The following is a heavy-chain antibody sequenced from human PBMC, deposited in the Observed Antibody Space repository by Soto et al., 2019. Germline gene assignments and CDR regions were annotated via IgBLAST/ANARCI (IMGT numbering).Heavy chain of an antibody. CDR1: GYSFTSYW. J-gene: IGHJ6*02. CDR2: IYPGDSDT. D-gene: IGHD2-15*01. CDR3: AKGGFDCSGGSCYSFGMDV. Sequence: GESLKISCKGSGYSFTSYWIGWVRQMPGKGLEWMGIIYPGDSDTRYSPSFQGQVTISADKSISTAYLQWSSLKASDTAMYYCAKGGFDCSGGSCYSFGMDVWGQGTTVTVSS. V-gene: IGHV5-51*01.